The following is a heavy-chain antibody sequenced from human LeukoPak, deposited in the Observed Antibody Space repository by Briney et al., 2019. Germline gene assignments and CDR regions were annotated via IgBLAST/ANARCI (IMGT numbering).Heavy chain of an antibody. CDR2: IKRDGTET. J-gene: IGHJ5*02. Sequence: GGSLRLSCAASGFTFSNYWMSWLRQAPGKGLEWVANIKRDGTETYCVDSLKGRFTISRDNAKNSLYLQMDSLRAEDTAVYYCARLGVVGTGNWFDPWGQGTLVTVSS. CDR1: GFTFSNYW. D-gene: IGHD6-19*01. V-gene: IGHV3-7*01. CDR3: ARLGVVGTGNWFDP.